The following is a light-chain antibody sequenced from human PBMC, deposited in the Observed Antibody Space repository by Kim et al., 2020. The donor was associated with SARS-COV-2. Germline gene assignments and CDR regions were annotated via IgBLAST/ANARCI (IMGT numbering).Light chain of an antibody. V-gene: IGKV3-15*01. CDR2: GAS. J-gene: IGKJ1*01. Sequence: ETVMTQSPAILFVSPGERATLSCRASQGVSSKVAWYQQKPGQAPRLLIYGASTRATGIPARFTGSGSGTEFTLTISSLQSEDFGVYYCQQYKSWRTFGQGTKVDIK. CDR3: QQYKSWRT. CDR1: QGVSSK.